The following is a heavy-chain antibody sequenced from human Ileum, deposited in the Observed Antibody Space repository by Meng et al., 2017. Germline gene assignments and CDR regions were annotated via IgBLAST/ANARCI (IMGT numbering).Heavy chain of an antibody. CDR1: GRSISSGDYY. D-gene: IGHD2-8*01. CDR2: IYSNGNT. J-gene: IGHJ4*02. CDR3: ARAPKYCTNAVCSRPLDS. Sequence: AQLKGWGPRLVQPSRTLSLICTAPGRSISSGDYYWSWFRQSPGKGPEWIGYIYSNGNTYSNPSLRGRLMISIDTSKNQFSLKLSSVTAADTAVYYCARAPKYCTNAVCSRPLDSWGQGTLVTVSS. V-gene: IGHV4-30-4*01.